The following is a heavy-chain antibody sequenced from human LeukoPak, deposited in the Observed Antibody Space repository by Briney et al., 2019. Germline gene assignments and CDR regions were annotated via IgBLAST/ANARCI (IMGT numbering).Heavy chain of an antibody. D-gene: IGHD6-19*01. J-gene: IGHJ4*02. CDR2: ISSSSSYI. CDR3: ARAPMVAGFYFDY. V-gene: IGHV3-21*01. CDR1: GFTFSSYS. Sequence: GGSLRLSCAASGFTFSSYSMNWVRQAPGKALEWVSSISSSSSYIYYADSVKGRFTISRDNAKNSLYLQMNSLRAEDTAVYYCARAPMVAGFYFDYWGQGTLVTVSS.